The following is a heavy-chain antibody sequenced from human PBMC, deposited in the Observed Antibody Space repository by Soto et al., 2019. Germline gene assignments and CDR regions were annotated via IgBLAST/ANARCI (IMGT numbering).Heavy chain of an antibody. V-gene: IGHV4-39*01. D-gene: IGHD3-10*01. CDR3: ARGRSSYYGSGSYVAYWFDP. CDR1: GGSITRRSSY. J-gene: IGHJ5*02. CDR2: FYDGNT. Sequence: PSETLSLTCIVSGGSITRRSSYWAWIRQPPGKGLEWVGTFYDGNTYHNPSLRSRITIAVDTSKNQFSLKLNSVAAADTAVYYCARGRSSYYGSGSYVAYWFDPWGQGTLVTVSS.